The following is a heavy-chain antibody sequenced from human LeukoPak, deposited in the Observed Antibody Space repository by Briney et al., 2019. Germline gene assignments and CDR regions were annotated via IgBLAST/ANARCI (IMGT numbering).Heavy chain of an antibody. Sequence: GGSLRLSCAASGFTFSRYEMNWVRQAPGRGLEWVSYITSSGSTIYYADSVKGRFTISRHNAKNSLYLQMNSLRAEDTAVYYCAREGRYYGSGSHRDGFDIWGQGTMVTVSS. CDR3: AREGRYYGSGSHRDGFDI. D-gene: IGHD3-10*01. CDR2: ITSSGSTI. V-gene: IGHV3-48*03. J-gene: IGHJ3*02. CDR1: GFTFSRYE.